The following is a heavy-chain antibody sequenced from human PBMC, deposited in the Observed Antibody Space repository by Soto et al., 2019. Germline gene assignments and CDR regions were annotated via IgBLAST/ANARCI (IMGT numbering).Heavy chain of an antibody. CDR1: GGSISSGGYY. J-gene: IGHJ6*02. Sequence: SETLSLTCTVSGGSISSGGYYWSWIRQHPGKGLEWIGYIYYSGNTYYNPPLKSRITISVDMSKNQVSLRLTSVTAADTAVYYCARDSPYYSGMDVWGQGTTVTVSS. CDR3: ARDSPYYSGMDV. V-gene: IGHV4-31*03. CDR2: IYYSGNT.